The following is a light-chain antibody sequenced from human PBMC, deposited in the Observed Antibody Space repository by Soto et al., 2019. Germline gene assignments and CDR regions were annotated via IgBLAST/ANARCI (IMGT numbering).Light chain of an antibody. V-gene: IGKV1-5*03. CDR3: QQYSTYQLT. CDR1: QSISNS. J-gene: IGKJ4*01. Sequence: DIQMSQTPSTRSASVGDRVTMTCRASQSISNSLAWYQQKPGKAPKLLIYRASALQSGVPSRFSGSGSGTEFPLTIDSLQPDDFATFYCQQYSTYQLTFGGGTRVDIK. CDR2: RAS.